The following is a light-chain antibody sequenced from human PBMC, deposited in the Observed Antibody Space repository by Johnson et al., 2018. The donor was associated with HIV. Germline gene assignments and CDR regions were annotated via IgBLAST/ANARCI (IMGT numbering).Light chain of an antibody. J-gene: IGLJ1*01. V-gene: IGLV1-51*02. Sequence: QSVLTQPPSVSAAQGQKVTISCSGTSSNVGNNYVSWYQQFPGTAPKLLIYEKNKRPSGIPDRFSASKSGTSATLAITGLQTGDEADYYCGTWDSSLSAHYVFGTGTKVNVL. CDR3: GTWDSSLSAHYV. CDR2: EKN. CDR1: SSNVGNNY.